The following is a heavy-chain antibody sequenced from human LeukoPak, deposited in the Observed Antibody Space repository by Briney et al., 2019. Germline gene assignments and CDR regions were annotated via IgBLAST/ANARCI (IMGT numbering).Heavy chain of an antibody. CDR1: GGSISSYY. V-gene: IGHV4-59*08. Sequence: SETLSLTCTVSGGSISSYYWSWIRQSPGKGLEWIGYLYHSGTPRYNPSLKSRVTISADTSKNQFFLNLNSTTAADTAVYYCARSRGWKQQLVYFDYWGQGTLATVSS. CDR3: ARSRGWKQQLVYFDY. D-gene: IGHD6-13*01. J-gene: IGHJ4*02. CDR2: LYHSGTP.